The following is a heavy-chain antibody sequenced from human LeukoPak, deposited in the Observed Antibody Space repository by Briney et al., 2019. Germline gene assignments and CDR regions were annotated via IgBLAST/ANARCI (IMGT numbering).Heavy chain of an antibody. CDR1: GFTFSSYS. Sequence: GGSLRLSCAASGFTFSSYSMNWVRQAPGKGLEWVSSISSSSSYIYFADSVKGRFTISRDNAKNSLYLQMNSLRAEDTAAYYCAREMKRRAFDIWGQGTMVTVSS. CDR3: AREMKRRAFDI. D-gene: IGHD6-25*01. CDR2: ISSSSSYI. V-gene: IGHV3-21*01. J-gene: IGHJ3*02.